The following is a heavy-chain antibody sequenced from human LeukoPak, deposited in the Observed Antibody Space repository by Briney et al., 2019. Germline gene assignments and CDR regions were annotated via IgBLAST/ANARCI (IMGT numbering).Heavy chain of an antibody. CDR2: IYTSGST. CDR1: GGSISSGSYY. D-gene: IGHD3-22*01. J-gene: IGHJ1*01. V-gene: IGHV4-61*02. CDR3: ARDSPDYYDSSGYYARAEYFQH. Sequence: SETLSLTCTVSGGSISSGSYYWSWIRQPAGKGLEWIGRIYTSGSTNYNPSLKSRVTISVDKSKNQFSLKLSSVTAADTAVYYCARDSPDYYDSSGYYARAEYFQHWGQGTLVTVSS.